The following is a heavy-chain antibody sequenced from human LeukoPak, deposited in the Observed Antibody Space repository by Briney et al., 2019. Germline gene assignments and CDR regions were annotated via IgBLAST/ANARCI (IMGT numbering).Heavy chain of an antibody. D-gene: IGHD5-24*01. CDR2: ISGSGGST. Sequence: PGGSLRLSCAASGFTFSSYAMSWVRQAPGKGLEWLSAISGSGGSTYYADSVKGRFTISRDNAKNTLNLQMNSLRAEDTAVYYCAKDDGWVQYANWGQGTLVTVSS. V-gene: IGHV3-23*01. CDR1: GFTFSSYA. CDR3: AKDDGWVQYAN. J-gene: IGHJ4*02.